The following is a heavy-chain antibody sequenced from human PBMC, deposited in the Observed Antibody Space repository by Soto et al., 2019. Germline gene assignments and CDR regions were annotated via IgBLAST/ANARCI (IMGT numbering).Heavy chain of an antibody. V-gene: IGHV3-13*05. CDR2: IGAARDP. Sequence: LRLSCATSGFTFSNFDMHWVRQVPGKGLEWVSAIGAARDPYYLGSVKGRFTISRENAKNSVYLQMNDLRAGDSAVYYCARAYTGRTQSRADYYYAMDVWGQGTTVTVSS. J-gene: IGHJ6*02. CDR1: GFTFSNFD. D-gene: IGHD2-2*02. CDR3: ARAYTGRTQSRADYYYAMDV.